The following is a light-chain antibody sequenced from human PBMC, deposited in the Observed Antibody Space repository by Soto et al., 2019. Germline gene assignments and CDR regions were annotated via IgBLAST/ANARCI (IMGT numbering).Light chain of an antibody. CDR1: QSIRHY. Sequence: DIQMTQSPPTLSASVGDRVTITCRASQSIRHYLAWYQQMPGKAPKLLIYGASTLQSGVPSRFSGSGSGTEFTLTISNLQPDDFGTYFCLHHKSYAQTFGQGTKVEIK. CDR2: GAS. V-gene: IGKV1-5*01. J-gene: IGKJ1*01. CDR3: LHHKSYAQT.